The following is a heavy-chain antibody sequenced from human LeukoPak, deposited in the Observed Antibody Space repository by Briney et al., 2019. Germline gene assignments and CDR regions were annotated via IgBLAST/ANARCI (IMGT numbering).Heavy chain of an antibody. V-gene: IGHV1-2*02. D-gene: IGHD3-10*01. Sequence: ASVKVSCKASGYTFTDYHLHWVRHAPGQGLEWMGWINPNTGDTHYGQKFQGRVTMTRDTSISTAYMELSRLTSDETAVFYCARRFGSGSYYNGVDSWGQGTLVTVSS. CDR1: GYTFTDYH. CDR2: INPNTGDT. CDR3: ARRFGSGSYYNGVDS. J-gene: IGHJ4*02.